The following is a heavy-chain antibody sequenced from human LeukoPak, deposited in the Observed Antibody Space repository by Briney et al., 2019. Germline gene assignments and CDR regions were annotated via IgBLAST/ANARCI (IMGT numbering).Heavy chain of an antibody. CDR1: GGSVSSGSYY. V-gene: IGHV4-61*01. CDR3: ARDFAVTTAYYYGMDV. Sequence: SETLSLTCTVSGGSVSSGSYYWSWIRQPPGEGLEWIGYIYHSGSTDYNPSLKSRVTISADTSQNQVSLKLRSMTAADTAVYYCARDFAVTTAYYYGMDVWGQGTTVTVSS. D-gene: IGHD4-17*01. CDR2: IYHSGST. J-gene: IGHJ6*02.